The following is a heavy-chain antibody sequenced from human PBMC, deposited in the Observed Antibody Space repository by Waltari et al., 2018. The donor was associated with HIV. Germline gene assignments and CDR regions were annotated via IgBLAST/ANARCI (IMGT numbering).Heavy chain of an antibody. CDR2: ISSSSSTI. J-gene: IGHJ5*02. D-gene: IGHD3-3*01. Sequence: EVQLVESGGGLVQPGGSLRLSCAASGFTFSSYSMNWVRQAPGKGLEWVSYISSSSSTIYYADSVKGRFTISRDNAKNSLYLQMNSLRAEYTAVYYCARGIFGGFDPWGQGTLVTVSS. CDR3: ARGIFGGFDP. CDR1: GFTFSSYS. V-gene: IGHV3-48*04.